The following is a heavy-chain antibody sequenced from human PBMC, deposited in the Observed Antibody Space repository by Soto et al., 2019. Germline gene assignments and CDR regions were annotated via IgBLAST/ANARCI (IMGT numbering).Heavy chain of an antibody. CDR2: ISSSGSTI. Sequence: GGSLRLSCAASGFTFSDYYMSWIRQAPGKGLEWVSYISSSGSTIYYADSVKGRFTISRDNAKNSLYLQMNSLRAEDTAVYYWAMARYYYYMDVWGKGTTVTVSS. CDR1: GFTFSDYY. J-gene: IGHJ6*03. CDR3: AMARYYYYMDV. V-gene: IGHV3-11*01.